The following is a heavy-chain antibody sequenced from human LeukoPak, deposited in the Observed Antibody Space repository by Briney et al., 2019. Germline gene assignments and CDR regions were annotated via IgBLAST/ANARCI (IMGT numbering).Heavy chain of an antibody. CDR2: INHGGLT. J-gene: IGHJ5*02. D-gene: IGHD3-16*02. CDR1: GDSFKNYY. Sequence: SETLSLTCAVYGDSFKNYYWTWIRQSPEKGLEWIGEINHGGLTSYNPSLESRLTLLVDTSKNQFSLNLRSVTAADTAVYFCARARAFVWGSYRYIPYYFDPWGQGTLVTVSS. CDR3: ARARAFVWGSYRYIPYYFDP. V-gene: IGHV4-34*01.